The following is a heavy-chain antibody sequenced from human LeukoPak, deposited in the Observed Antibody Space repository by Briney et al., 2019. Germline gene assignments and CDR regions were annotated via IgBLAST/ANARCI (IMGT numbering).Heavy chain of an antibody. D-gene: IGHD3-10*01. V-gene: IGHV3-21*01. J-gene: IGHJ6*03. CDR2: ISSSSSYI. CDR3: AVVRGVIWSVFMDV. Sequence: NPGGSLRLFCAASGFTFSSYTMNWVRQAPGKGLEWVSSISSSSSYIYYADSVKGRFTISRDNAKNSLYLQMNSLRAEDTAVYYCAVVRGVIWSVFMDVWGKGTTVTISS. CDR1: GFTFSSYT.